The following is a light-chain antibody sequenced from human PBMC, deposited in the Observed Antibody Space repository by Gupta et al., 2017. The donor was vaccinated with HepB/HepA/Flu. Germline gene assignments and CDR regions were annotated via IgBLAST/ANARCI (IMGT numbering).Light chain of an antibody. CDR3: AAWDDSLNGPG. J-gene: IGLJ3*02. CDR2: SNN. Sequence: QSVLTQPPSASGTPGQRVTISCSGSSSNIGSNTVNWYQQLPGTPPKLLIYSNNQRPSGVPDRFSGSKSGTSASLAISGLQSEDEADYYGAAWDDSLNGPGFGGGTKLTVL. V-gene: IGLV1-44*01. CDR1: SSNIGSNT.